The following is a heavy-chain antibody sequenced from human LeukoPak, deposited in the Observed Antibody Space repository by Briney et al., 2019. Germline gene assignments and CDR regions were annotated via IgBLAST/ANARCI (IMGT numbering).Heavy chain of an antibody. CDR3: AKDLMDV. Sequence: GGSLRLSCAASGFTFSSYGMHWVRQAPGKGLEWVAVISYDGSNKYYADSVKGRFTISRDNSKNTLYLQMNSLRAEDTAVYYRAKDLMDVWGQGTTVAVSS. V-gene: IGHV3-30*18. CDR1: GFTFSSYG. CDR2: ISYDGSNK. J-gene: IGHJ6*02.